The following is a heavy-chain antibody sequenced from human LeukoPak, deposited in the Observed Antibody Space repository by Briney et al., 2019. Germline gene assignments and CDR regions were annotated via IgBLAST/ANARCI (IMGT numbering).Heavy chain of an antibody. CDR1: GFSLSTRGLR. V-gene: IGHV2-70*04. CDR2: IDWTADK. CDR3: ARSVYYYDTSGYSSPFYS. Sequence: SGPALVKPTQTLALTCTFSGFSLSTRGLRVSWIRQSPGKALEWLARIDWTADKFYSTSLKTRLTISKYPSKNQVVLTMTNMDPVDTATYYCARSVYYYDTSGYSSPFYSWGQGTLVTVSS. D-gene: IGHD3-22*01. J-gene: IGHJ4*02.